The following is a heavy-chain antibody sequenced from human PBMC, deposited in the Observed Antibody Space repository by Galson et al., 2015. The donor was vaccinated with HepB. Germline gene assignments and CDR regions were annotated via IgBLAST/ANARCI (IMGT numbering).Heavy chain of an antibody. Sequence: SLRLSCAASGFTFSSYAMSWVRQAPGKGLEWVSAISGSGGSTYYADSVKGRFTISRDNSKNTLYLQMNSLRAEDTAVYYCAKAGVIVPAAIVWGSYYYGMDVWGQGTTVTVSS. CDR3: AKAGVIVPAAIVWGSYYYGMDV. CDR1: GFTFSSYA. J-gene: IGHJ6*02. V-gene: IGHV3-23*01. D-gene: IGHD2-2*01. CDR2: ISGSGGST.